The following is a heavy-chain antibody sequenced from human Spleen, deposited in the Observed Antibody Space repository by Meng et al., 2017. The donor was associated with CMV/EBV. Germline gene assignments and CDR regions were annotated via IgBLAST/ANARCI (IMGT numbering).Heavy chain of an antibody. D-gene: IGHD3-22*01. CDR3: VRDRERYYYDSSGYEIFDY. V-gene: IGHV1-18*01. J-gene: IGHJ4*02. Sequence: TLTSYGISWVRKAHGQGLEWMGRISAYNDNTNYAQNVQGRVTMTTDTSTNTAYMDLRSLRSDDTAVYYCVRDRERYYYDSSGYEIFDYWGQGTLVTVSS. CDR2: ISAYNDNT. CDR1: TLTSYG.